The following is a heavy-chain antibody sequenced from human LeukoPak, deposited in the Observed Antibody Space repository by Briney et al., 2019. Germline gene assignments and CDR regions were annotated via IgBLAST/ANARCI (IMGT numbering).Heavy chain of an antibody. Sequence: GGSLRLSCAASGFTFDDYAMHWVRQAPGKGLEWVSGISWNSGSIGYADSVKGRFTISRDNAKNSLYLQMNSLRAEDTALYYCAKDLYSGSSSSPFDYWGQGTLVTVSS. CDR2: ISWNSGSI. CDR3: AKDLYSGSSSSPFDY. V-gene: IGHV3-9*01. CDR1: GFTFDDYA. J-gene: IGHJ4*02. D-gene: IGHD1-26*01.